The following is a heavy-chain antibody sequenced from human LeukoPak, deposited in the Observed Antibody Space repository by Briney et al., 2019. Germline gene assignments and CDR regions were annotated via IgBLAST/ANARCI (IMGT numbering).Heavy chain of an antibody. V-gene: IGHV3-30*02. D-gene: IGHD4-17*01. CDR3: AKDIGDYGANYLAF. CDR2: IRYDGSNK. CDR1: GFTFSSYG. Sequence: PGGSLRLSCAASGFTFSSYGMHWVRQAPGKGLEWVAFIRYDGSNKYYADSVKGRFTISRDNSKNTLYLQMNSLRAEDTAVYYCAKDIGDYGANYLAFWGQGTLVTVSS. J-gene: IGHJ4*02.